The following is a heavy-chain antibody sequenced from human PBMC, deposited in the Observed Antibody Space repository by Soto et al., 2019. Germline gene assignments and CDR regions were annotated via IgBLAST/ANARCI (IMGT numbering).Heavy chain of an antibody. J-gene: IGHJ5*02. V-gene: IGHV4-4*07. Sequence: XETLCLSCTVAGGSISSYYWSWIREPAGKGLEWIGRIYTSGSTNYNPSLKSRVTMSVDTSKNHFSLKLSSVTAADAAVYYCARESYYYGWGSSQNRLDRWGQGTVVTVSS. D-gene: IGHD3-10*01. CDR1: GGSISSYY. CDR3: ARESYYYGWGSSQNRLDR. CDR2: IYTSGST.